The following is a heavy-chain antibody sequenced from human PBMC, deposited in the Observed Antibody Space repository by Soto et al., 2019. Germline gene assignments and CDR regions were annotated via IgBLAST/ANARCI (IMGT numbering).Heavy chain of an antibody. CDR2: VYYTGST. V-gene: IGHV4-59*01. CDR3: ARGSSYYYYYGMDV. CDR1: GGSISNFY. J-gene: IGHJ6*02. Sequence: SETLSLTCTVSGGSISNFYWSWIRQPPGKGLEWIGYVYYTGSTSYNPSLKRRVTFSADSSRGQFSLRLNSVTAADTAVYYCARGSSYYYYYGMDVWGQGTTVTVSS.